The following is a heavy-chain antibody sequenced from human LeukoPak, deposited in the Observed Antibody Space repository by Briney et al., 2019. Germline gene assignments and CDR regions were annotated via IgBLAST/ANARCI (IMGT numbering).Heavy chain of an antibody. CDR3: ARLHSGYGSDV. V-gene: IGHV3-33*01. J-gene: IGHJ6*02. D-gene: IGHD5-18*01. CDR2: IWYDGSNK. Sequence: GGSRRLSCAASGFTFSSYGMHWVRQAPGKGLEWVAVIWYDGSNKYYADSVKGRFTISRDNSKNTLYLQMNSLRAEDTAVYYCARLHSGYGSDVWGQGTTVTVSS. CDR1: GFTFSSYG.